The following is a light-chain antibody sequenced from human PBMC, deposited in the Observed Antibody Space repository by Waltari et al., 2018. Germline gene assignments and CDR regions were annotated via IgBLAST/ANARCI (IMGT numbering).Light chain of an antibody. CDR1: QDIVNF. V-gene: IGKV1-33*01. CDR2: GAS. Sequence: IQMTQSPSSLSASVGDRVTITCQASQDIVNFLNWYQQKPGEVPKLLIYGASTLTTGVPSRFSGSASGTDFTFTITNLQPEDVATYYCQQYDNYLFVTVGGGTKLEIK. J-gene: IGKJ4*01. CDR3: QQYDNYLFVT.